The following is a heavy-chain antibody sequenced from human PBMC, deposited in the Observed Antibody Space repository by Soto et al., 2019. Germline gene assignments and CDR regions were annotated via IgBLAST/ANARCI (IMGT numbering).Heavy chain of an antibody. CDR3: ARAVIGSYTVQLGYYYGMDV. J-gene: IGHJ6*02. V-gene: IGHV4-30-4*01. Sequence: PSETLSLTCTVSGGSISIGDYYWSWIRQPPGKGLEWIGYIYYSGGTYYNPSLKSRVTISVDTSKNQFSLKLSSVTAADTAVYYCARAVIGSYTVQLGYYYGMDVWGQGTTVTVSS. CDR2: IYYSGGT. D-gene: IGHD3-16*01. CDR1: GGSISIGDYY.